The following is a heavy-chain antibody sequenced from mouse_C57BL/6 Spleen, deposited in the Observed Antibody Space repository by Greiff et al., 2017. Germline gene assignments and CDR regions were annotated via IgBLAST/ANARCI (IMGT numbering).Heavy chain of an antibody. V-gene: IGHV1-64*01. CDR1: GYTFTSYW. CDR3: AKPYYYAMDY. Sequence: QVQLQQPGAELVKPGASVKLSCKASGYTFTSYWMHWVKQRPGQGLEWIGMIHPNSCSTNYNEKFKSKATLTVDKSSSTAYMQLSSLTSEDSAVYYCAKPYYYAMDYWGQGTSVTVSS. J-gene: IGHJ4*01. CDR2: IHPNSCST.